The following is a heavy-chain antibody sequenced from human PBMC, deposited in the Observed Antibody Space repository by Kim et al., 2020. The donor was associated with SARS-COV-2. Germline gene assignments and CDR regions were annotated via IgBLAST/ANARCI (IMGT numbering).Heavy chain of an antibody. D-gene: IGHD6-13*01. V-gene: IGHV1-69*13. Sequence: SVKVSCKASGGTFSSYAISWVRQAPGQGLEWMGGIIPIFGTANYAQKFQGRVTITADESTSTAYMELSSLRSEDTAVYYCASGQQKTYYYYYYMDVWGKGTTVTVSS. CDR1: GGTFSSYA. CDR3: ASGQQKTYYYYYYMDV. J-gene: IGHJ6*03. CDR2: IIPIFGTA.